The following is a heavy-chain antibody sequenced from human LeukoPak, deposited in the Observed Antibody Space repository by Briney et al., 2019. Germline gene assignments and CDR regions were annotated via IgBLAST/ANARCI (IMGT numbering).Heavy chain of an antibody. Sequence: SETLSLTCTVSGGSTSSYYWHWIRQPAGKGLEWIGRIYTSGSTNYNPSLRSRVSMSVDTSKNQFFLNLSSVTAADTAVFYCARDPWSMVRGNWYYGMDVWGQGTTVTVSS. D-gene: IGHD3-10*01. CDR2: IYTSGST. CDR1: GGSTSSYY. CDR3: ARDPWSMVRGNWYYGMDV. V-gene: IGHV4-4*07. J-gene: IGHJ6*02.